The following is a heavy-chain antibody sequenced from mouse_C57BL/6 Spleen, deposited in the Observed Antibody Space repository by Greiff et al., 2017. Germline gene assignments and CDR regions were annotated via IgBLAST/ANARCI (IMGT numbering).Heavy chain of an antibody. Sequence: VQLQQPGAELVRPGYSVKLSCKASGYTFTSYWLHWVKQRPIQGLEWIGNIDPSDSETHYTQPFKDKATLTLDKSSSTAYMQLSSLTSEDAAVYYCARGIYDGLDYWGQGTTLTVSS. J-gene: IGHJ2*01. CDR3: ARGIYDGLDY. V-gene: IGHV1-52*01. CDR1: GYTFTSYW. D-gene: IGHD2-3*01. CDR2: IDPSDSET.